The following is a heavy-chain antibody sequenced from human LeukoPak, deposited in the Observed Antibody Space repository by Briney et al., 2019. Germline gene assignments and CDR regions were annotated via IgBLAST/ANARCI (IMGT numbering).Heavy chain of an antibody. J-gene: IGHJ4*02. CDR2: INPNSGGT. CDR1: GYTFTGYY. CDR3: ARGKWLLWFGEFTRYYFDY. Sequence: ASVKVSCKASGYTFTGYYMHWVRQAPGQGLEWMGWINPNSGGTNYAQKFQGRVTMTRDTSISTAYMELSGLRSDDTAVYYCARGKWLLWFGEFTRYYFDYWGQGTLVTVSS. D-gene: IGHD3-10*01. V-gene: IGHV1-2*02.